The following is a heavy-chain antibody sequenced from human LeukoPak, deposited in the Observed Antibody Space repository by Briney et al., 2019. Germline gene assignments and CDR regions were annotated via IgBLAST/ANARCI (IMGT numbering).Heavy chain of an antibody. Sequence: GGSLRLSCAASGFTFSSYWMSWVRQAPGKGLEWVANIKQDGSEKYYVDSVKGRFTISRDNAKNSLYLQMNSLRAEDTAVYYRARGIAVAGGKQDAFDIWGQGTIVTVSS. D-gene: IGHD6-19*01. CDR1: GFTFSSYW. V-gene: IGHV3-7*01. J-gene: IGHJ3*02. CDR3: ARGIAVAGGKQDAFDI. CDR2: IKQDGSEK.